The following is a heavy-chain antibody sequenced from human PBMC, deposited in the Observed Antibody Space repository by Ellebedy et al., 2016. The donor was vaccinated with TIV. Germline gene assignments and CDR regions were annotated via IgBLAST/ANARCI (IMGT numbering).Heavy chain of an antibody. CDR2: ISYDGSNK. D-gene: IGHD6-13*01. V-gene: IGHV3-30*18. CDR3: AKRSGQQLVLSNFDH. CDR1: GFTFDDYG. J-gene: IGHJ4*02. Sequence: GGSLRLSXEASGFTFDDYGMHWVRQAPGKGLEWVTFISYDGSNKYYADSVKGRFIISRDNSRNTLYLQMSSLRAEDTAIYYCAKRSGQQLVLSNFDHWGQGTVVTVSS.